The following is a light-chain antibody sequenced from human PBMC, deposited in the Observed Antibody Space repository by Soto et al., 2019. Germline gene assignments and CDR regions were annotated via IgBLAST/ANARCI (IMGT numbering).Light chain of an antibody. CDR2: ENN. J-gene: IGLJ3*02. V-gene: IGLV1-51*02. CDR1: SSNIGNNY. Sequence: QSVLTQPPSVSAAPGQKVTISCSGSSSNIGNNYVSWYQQLPGTAHKLLIYENNKRPSGIPDRFSGSKSGTSATLGITGLQTGDEADYYCGTWDSSLSAVFGGGTKLTVL. CDR3: GTWDSSLSAV.